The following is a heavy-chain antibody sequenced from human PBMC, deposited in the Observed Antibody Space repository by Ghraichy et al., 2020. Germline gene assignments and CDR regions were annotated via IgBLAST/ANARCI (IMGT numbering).Heavy chain of an antibody. CDR2: SKNKANSNTI. CDR1: GFTISDHY. D-gene: IGHD6-19*01. CDR3: ARWTAGAEDC. Sequence: GGSLRLSCAVSGFTISDHYIDWVRQAPGKVLEWVGRSKNKANSNTIEYAASIKGRFTISRDDSKNSLYLQMNSLKTEDTAMYYCARWTAGAEDCWGQGTLVTVSS. J-gene: IGHJ4*02. V-gene: IGHV3-72*01.